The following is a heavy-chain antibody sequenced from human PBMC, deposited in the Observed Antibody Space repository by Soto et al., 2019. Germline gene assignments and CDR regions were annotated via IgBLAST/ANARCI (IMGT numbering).Heavy chain of an antibody. Sequence: GGSLRVSWAASGFTFHNYAMSWVRQAPGKGLEWVSAISGSGGSTYYADSVKGRFTISRDNSKNTLYLQMNSLRAEDTAVYYCAKDRFYGSGSYTVFDYWGQGTLVTVSS. CDR1: GFTFHNYA. D-gene: IGHD3-10*01. V-gene: IGHV3-23*01. CDR3: AKDRFYGSGSYTVFDY. J-gene: IGHJ4*02. CDR2: ISGSGGST.